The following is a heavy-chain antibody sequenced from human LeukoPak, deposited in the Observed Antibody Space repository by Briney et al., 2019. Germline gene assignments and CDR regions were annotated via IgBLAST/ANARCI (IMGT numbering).Heavy chain of an antibody. V-gene: IGHV3-48*03. D-gene: IGHD6-19*01. J-gene: IGHJ4*02. CDR2: ISSSGSTI. Sequence: GGSLRLSCAASGFTFSSYEMNWVRQAPGKGLEWVSYISSSGSTIYYADSVKGRFTISRDNARNSLYLQMNSLRAEDTAVYYCARDMGYSSGWYGAYFDYWGQGTLVTVSS. CDR3: ARDMGYSSGWYGAYFDY. CDR1: GFTFSSYE.